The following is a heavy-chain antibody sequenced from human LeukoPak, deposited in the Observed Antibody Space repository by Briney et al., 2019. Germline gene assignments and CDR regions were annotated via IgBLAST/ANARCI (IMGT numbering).Heavy chain of an antibody. J-gene: IGHJ3*02. CDR2: IYYSGST. CDR1: GGSISSSSYY. CDR3: VSWGYSYGPDAFDI. V-gene: IGHV4-39*01. Sequence: PSETLSLXCTVSGGSISSSSYYWGWIRQPPGKGLEWIGSIYYSGSTYYNPSLKSRVTISVDTSKNQFSLKLSSVTAADTAVYYCVSWGYSYGPDAFDIWGQGTMVTVSS. D-gene: IGHD5-18*01.